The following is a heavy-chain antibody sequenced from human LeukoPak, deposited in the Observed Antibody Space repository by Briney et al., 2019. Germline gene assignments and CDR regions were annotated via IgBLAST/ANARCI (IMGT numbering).Heavy chain of an antibody. J-gene: IGHJ4*02. D-gene: IGHD6-13*01. Sequence: AVSLSRACAASGFTFSTYAMNWIRQAPEKGLEWVSVISNSGGNTYYADSVKGRFTISRDNSKNTLYLQMNSLRAEDTAVYYCAKDRQLGYWGQGTLVTVPS. CDR1: GFTFSTYA. CDR2: ISNSGGNT. V-gene: IGHV3-23*01. CDR3: AKDRQLGY.